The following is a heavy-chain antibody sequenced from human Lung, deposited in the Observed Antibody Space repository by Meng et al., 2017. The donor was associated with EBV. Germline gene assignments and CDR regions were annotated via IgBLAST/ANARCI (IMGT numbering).Heavy chain of an antibody. CDR3: ARALFDYYDSSGYYDY. J-gene: IGHJ4*02. Sequence: QGELHQWGAGLLKPSETLSLTCAVYGGSFSGYYWSWIRQPPGKGLEWIGEINHSGSTNYNPSLKSRVTISVDTSKNQFSLKLSSVTAADTAVYYCARALFDYYDSSGYYDYWGQGTLVTVSS. V-gene: IGHV4-34*01. CDR1: GGSFSGYY. CDR2: INHSGST. D-gene: IGHD3-22*01.